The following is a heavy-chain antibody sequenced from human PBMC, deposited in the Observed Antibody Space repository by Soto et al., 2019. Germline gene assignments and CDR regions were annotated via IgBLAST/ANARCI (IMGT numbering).Heavy chain of an antibody. CDR3: ARLYDSSGYYFDP. D-gene: IGHD3-22*01. Sequence: ASVKVSCKASGYTFTNYGISWVRQAPGQGLEWMGWISGYSGNTNYAQKLQGRVTMTTDTSTSTAYMELRSLRSDDTAVYYCARLYDSSGYYFDPWGQGALVTSPQ. J-gene: IGHJ5*02. CDR1: GYTFTNYG. V-gene: IGHV1-18*01. CDR2: ISGYSGNT.